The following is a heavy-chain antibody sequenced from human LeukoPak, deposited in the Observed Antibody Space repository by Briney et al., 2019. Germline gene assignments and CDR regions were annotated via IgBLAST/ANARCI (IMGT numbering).Heavy chain of an antibody. J-gene: IGHJ4*02. CDR1: GFTFSSYW. V-gene: IGHV3-7*03. CDR2: IKQDGSEK. D-gene: IGHD6-13*01. CDR3: AKDPGYSSSWLTFDY. Sequence: GGSLRLSCVVSGFTFSSYWMSWVRQAPGKGLEWVANIKQDGSEKYYVDSVKGRFTISRDNSKNTLYLQMNSLRAEDTAVYYCAKDPGYSSSWLTFDYWGQGTLVTVSS.